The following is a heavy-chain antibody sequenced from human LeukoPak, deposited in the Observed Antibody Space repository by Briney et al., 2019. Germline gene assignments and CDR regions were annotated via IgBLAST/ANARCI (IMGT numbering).Heavy chain of an antibody. J-gene: IGHJ6*02. D-gene: IGHD3-22*01. CDR3: ARWWDDGSGYSYNYGMDV. Sequence: GASVKVSCKASGYTFTSYCMHWVRQAPGQGLEWMGVINPSGGSTSYPQKFQGRVTMTRDTSTSTVYMELSSLRSEDTAVYYCARWWDDGSGYSYNYGMDVWGQGTTVTVSS. CDR2: INPSGGST. CDR1: GYTFTSYC. V-gene: IGHV1-46*01.